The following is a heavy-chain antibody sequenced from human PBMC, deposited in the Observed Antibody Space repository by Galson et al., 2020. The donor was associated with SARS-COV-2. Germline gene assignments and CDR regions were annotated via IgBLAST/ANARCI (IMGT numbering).Heavy chain of an antibody. V-gene: IGHV4-38-2*02. J-gene: IGHJ3*02. CDR2: IYHSGST. CDR1: GYSISSGYY. D-gene: IGHD3-16*01. CDR3: ARALGLGDAFDI. Sequence: SETLSLTCTVSGYSISSGYYWGWIRQPPGKGLEWIGSIYHSGSTYYNPSLKSRVTISVDTSKNQFSLKLSSVTAADTAVYYCARALGLGDAFDIWGQGTMVTVSS.